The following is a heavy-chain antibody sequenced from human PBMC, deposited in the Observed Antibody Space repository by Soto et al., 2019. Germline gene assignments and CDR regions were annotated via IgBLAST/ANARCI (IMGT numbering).Heavy chain of an antibody. J-gene: IGHJ4*01. CDR3: ARGEQYSGRIFDY. Sequence: SQPLSLTCAITGDSVSSNSAGWSWVRQSPSRGLDWVGRTYYRSKWYYEYAVSVRGRITINTDTSKNQYSLQLNSVTPEDTAVYFCARGEQYSGRIFDYWGQGTLVTVSS. CDR2: TYYRSKWYY. V-gene: IGHV6-1*01. CDR1: GDSVSSNSAG. D-gene: IGHD1-26*01.